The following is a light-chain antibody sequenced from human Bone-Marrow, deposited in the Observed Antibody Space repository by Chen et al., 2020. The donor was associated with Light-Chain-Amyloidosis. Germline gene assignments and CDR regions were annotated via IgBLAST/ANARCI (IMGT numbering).Light chain of an antibody. CDR3: LQLHSYPFT. V-gene: IGKV1-9*01. J-gene: IGKJ3*01. CDR2: GAS. CDR1: LAINTY. Sequence: DIQVTQSPSLLSASVRDRLTMTCRAGLAINTYLAWYQQKPGRAPKLLIYGASTLQSGVPSRFSGSGSGTEFTLTISSLQPEDFATYYCLQLHSYPFTFGPGTTVEIK.